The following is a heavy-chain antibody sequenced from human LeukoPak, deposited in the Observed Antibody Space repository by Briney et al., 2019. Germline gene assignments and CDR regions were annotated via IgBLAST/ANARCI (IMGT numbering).Heavy chain of an antibody. D-gene: IGHD6-19*01. Sequence: PGGSLRLSCAASGFSISNYSMNWVRQAPGKGLEWVSSISSSGRYIFYADSVKGRFTISRDNAKGSLYLHMNSLRAEDTAVYYCASERRRYSSGWSKSDGYYVDYWGQGALITISS. J-gene: IGHJ4*02. CDR3: ASERRRYSSGWSKSDGYYVDY. CDR2: ISSSGRYI. CDR1: GFSISNYS. V-gene: IGHV3-21*01.